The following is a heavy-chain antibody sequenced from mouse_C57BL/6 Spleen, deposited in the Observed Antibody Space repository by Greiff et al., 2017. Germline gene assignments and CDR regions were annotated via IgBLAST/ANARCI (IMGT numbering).Heavy chain of an antibody. J-gene: IGHJ3*01. CDR2: IRNKANGYTT. CDR3: ARYSSYYYGSSSWFAY. D-gene: IGHD1-1*01. V-gene: IGHV7-3*01. CDR1: GFTFTDYY. Sequence: EVKLVESGGGLVQPGGSLSLSCAASGFTFTDYYMSWVRQPPGKALEWLGFIRNKANGYTTEYSASVKGRFTISRDNSQSILYLQMNALRAEDSATYYCARYSSYYYGSSSWFAYCGQGTLVTVSA.